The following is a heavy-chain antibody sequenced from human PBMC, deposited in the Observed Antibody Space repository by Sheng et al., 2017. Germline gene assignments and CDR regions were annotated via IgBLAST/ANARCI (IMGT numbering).Heavy chain of an antibody. CDR3: ARGGLGTDDYLDY. J-gene: IGHJ4*02. CDR1: GFTFSSYA. D-gene: IGHD1-1*01. V-gene: IGHV3-30*04. Sequence: ESGGGVLQPGRSLRLSCVASGFTFSSYAMHWVRQVPGKGLEWVSVISNDGDEKYYADSVKGRFTISRDNSKNTLFLQMNSLRAEDTAVYYCARGGLGTDDYLDYWGQGTLVTVSS. CDR2: ISNDGDEK.